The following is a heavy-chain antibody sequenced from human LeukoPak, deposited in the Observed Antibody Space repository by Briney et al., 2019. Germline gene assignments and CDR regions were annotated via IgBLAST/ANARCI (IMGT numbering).Heavy chain of an antibody. D-gene: IGHD3-10*02. CDR1: GFTFSNAW. CDR2: INWNGGST. Sequence: GGSLRLSCAASGFTFSNAWMSWVRQAPGKGLEWVSGINWNGGSTGYADSVKGRFTISRDNAKNSLSLQMNSLRAEDTAVYYCAELGITMIGGVWGKGTTVTISS. J-gene: IGHJ6*04. CDR3: AELGITMIGGV. V-gene: IGHV3-20*04.